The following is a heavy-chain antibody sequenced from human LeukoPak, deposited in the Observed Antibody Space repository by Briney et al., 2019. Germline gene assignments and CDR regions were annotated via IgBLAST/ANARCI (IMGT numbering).Heavy chain of an antibody. V-gene: IGHV3-30*02. J-gene: IGHJ6*02. CDR1: GFAFRSYG. CDR3: AKDGRECSGETCRSYYYHYGMDV. Sequence: GGSVRLSCAASGFAFRSYGMHWVRQAPGKGLEWVAVMWTYCSAKYHSDSVKGRFTISRDNPENTLYLQMNSLRVEDTAVYYCAKDGRECSGETCRSYYYHYGMDVWGRGTTVTVSS. CDR2: MWTYCSAK. D-gene: IGHD2-15*01.